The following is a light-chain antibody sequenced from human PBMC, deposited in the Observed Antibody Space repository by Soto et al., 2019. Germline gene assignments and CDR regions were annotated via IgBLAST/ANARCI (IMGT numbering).Light chain of an antibody. J-gene: IGLJ2*01. Sequence: QSVLTQPPSVSGAPGQRVTISCTGSSSNIGAGYDVHWYQQLPGTATKLLIYANINRPSGVPDRFSGSKSGTSASLAITGLQAEDEADYYCQSYDSSLSSHVVFGGGTKLTVL. V-gene: IGLV1-40*01. CDR2: ANI. CDR3: QSYDSSLSSHVV. CDR1: SSNIGAGYD.